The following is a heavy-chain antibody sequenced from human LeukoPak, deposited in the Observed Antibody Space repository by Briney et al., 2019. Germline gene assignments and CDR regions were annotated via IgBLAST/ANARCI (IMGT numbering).Heavy chain of an antibody. CDR1: GITFSSSS. J-gene: IGHJ5*02. CDR2: ISPGDYTA. Sequence: PGGSLRLSCLTSGITFSSSSMSWVRQAPGKGLEWVSAISPGDYTAYYADSVKGRFTVSRDNSKNTLYPQMNSLRAEDTAVYYCAKRFTTGTTNWFDPWGQGTLVTVSS. D-gene: IGHD1-1*01. V-gene: IGHV3-23*01. CDR3: AKRFTTGTTNWFDP.